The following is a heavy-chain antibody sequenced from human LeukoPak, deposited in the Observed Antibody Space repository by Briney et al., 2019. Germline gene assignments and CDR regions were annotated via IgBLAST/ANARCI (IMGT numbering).Heavy chain of an antibody. Sequence: SETLSLTCAVSGGSISSGGYSWSWIRQPPGKGLEWIGYIYHSGSTYYNPSLKSRVTISVDRSKNQFSLKLSSVTAADTAVYYCALRGYYDSSGYLLDYWGQGTLVTVSS. CDR1: GGSISSGGYS. V-gene: IGHV4-30-2*01. CDR3: ALRGYYDSSGYLLDY. J-gene: IGHJ4*02. D-gene: IGHD3-22*01. CDR2: IYHSGST.